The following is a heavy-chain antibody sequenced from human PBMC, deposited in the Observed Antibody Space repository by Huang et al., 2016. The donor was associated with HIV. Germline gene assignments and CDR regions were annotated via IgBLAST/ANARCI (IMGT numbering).Heavy chain of an antibody. CDR1: GFSISSYW. D-gene: IGHD3-22*01. CDR2: STSEGSST. Sequence: EVQLVESGGGLVQPGGSLRLSCAAFGFSISSYWRHWVRQAPGKGLGWVSRSTSEGSSTSYADSVKCRFTISRDNAKNTLYLQMNSLRAEDTAVYYCARDPRIQSWLNFFDYWGQGTLVSVSS. J-gene: IGHJ4*02. V-gene: IGHV3-74*01. CDR3: ARDPRIQSWLNFFDY.